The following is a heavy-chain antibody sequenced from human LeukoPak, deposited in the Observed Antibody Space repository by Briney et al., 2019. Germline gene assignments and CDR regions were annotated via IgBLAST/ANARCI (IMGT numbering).Heavy chain of an antibody. CDR3: ARDLVGYDSSGYYLWYYAFDI. J-gene: IGHJ3*02. CDR1: GYTFTGYY. CDR2: INPNSGGT. Sequence: ASVKVSCKASGYTFTGYYMHWVRQAPGQGLEWMGWINPNSGGTNYAQKFQGRVTMTRDTSISTAYMELSRLRSDDTAVYYCARDLVGYDSSGYYLWYYAFDIWGQGTMVTVSS. V-gene: IGHV1-2*02. D-gene: IGHD3-22*01.